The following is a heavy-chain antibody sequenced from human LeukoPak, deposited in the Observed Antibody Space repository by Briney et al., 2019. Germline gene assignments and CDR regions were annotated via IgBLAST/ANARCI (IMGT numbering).Heavy chain of an antibody. CDR2: IWYDGSNK. D-gene: IGHD3-22*01. CDR3: AKEDEYYYDSSGYSYFDY. J-gene: IGHJ4*02. Sequence: PGTSLRLSCAASGFTFSSYGMHWVRQAPGKGLGWVAVIWYDGSNKYYVDSVKGRFTISRDNSKNTLYLQMNSLRAEDTAVYYCAKEDEYYYDSSGYSYFDYWGQGTLVTVSS. CDR1: GFTFSSYG. V-gene: IGHV3-33*06.